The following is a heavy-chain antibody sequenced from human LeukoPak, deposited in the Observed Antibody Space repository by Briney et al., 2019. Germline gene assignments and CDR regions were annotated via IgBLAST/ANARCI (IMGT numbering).Heavy chain of an antibody. CDR2: AKQDGSET. V-gene: IGHV3-7*01. CDR3: AKLLAAADDY. CDR1: GFIFSNYW. D-gene: IGHD6-13*01. J-gene: IGHJ4*02. Sequence: GGSLRLSCAASGFIFSNYWMTWVRQAPGKGLEWVANAKQDGSETYYMDSLRGRFTISRDNAKNSLYLQMNSLRAEDTAVYYCAKLLAAADDYWGQGTLVTVSS.